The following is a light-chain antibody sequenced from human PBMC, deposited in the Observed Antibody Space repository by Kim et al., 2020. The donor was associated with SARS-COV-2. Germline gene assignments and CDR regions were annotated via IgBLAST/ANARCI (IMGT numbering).Light chain of an antibody. Sequence: DIQMTQSPSSLSASVGDRVTITCRASQSMSNFLNWYQQQPGKAPRLLIYAASSLQKGVPSRFSGSGSGTDFALTISSLHPEDFATYYCQQSYSSPYSFGQGTKLEI. J-gene: IGKJ2*03. CDR2: AAS. V-gene: IGKV1-39*01. CDR1: QSMSNF. CDR3: QQSYSSPYS.